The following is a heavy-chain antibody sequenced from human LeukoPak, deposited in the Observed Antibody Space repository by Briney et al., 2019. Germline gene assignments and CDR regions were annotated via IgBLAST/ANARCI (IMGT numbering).Heavy chain of an antibody. D-gene: IGHD3-10*01. J-gene: IGHJ3*02. Sequence: SETLSLTCAVSGYSISSGYYWGWIRQPPGKGLEWIGSIYHSGSTYYNTSLKSRVTISVDTSKNQFSLTLSSVTAADTAVYYCARHRIGSGSYSAFDIWGQGTMVTVSS. CDR1: GYSISSGYY. V-gene: IGHV4-38-2*01. CDR2: IYHSGST. CDR3: ARHRIGSGSYSAFDI.